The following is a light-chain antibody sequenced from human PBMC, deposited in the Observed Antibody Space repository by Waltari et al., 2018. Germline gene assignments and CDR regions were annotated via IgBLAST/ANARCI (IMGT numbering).Light chain of an antibody. J-gene: IGKJ5*01. CDR2: GTS. V-gene: IGKV3-15*01. CDR1: QRISSS. Sequence: EMVLTQSPATMSVSPGERVALSCRASQRISSSLAWYQQKPGQAPRLLLFGTSTRATGVPARFSGSGSGTEFTLTISNMQSEDFGVYYCQQYGHWPPITFGQGTRLEIE. CDR3: QQYGHWPPIT.